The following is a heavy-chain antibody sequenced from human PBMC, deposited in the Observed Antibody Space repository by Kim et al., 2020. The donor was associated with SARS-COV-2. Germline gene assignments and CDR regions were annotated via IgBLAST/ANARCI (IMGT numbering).Heavy chain of an antibody. D-gene: IGHD5-12*01. J-gene: IGHJ4*02. V-gene: IGHV6-1*01. Sequence: NDYAVSVKSRITINPDTSKNQFSLQLNSVTPEDTAVYYCARDYSGYGIDYWGQGTLVTVSS. CDR2: N. CDR3: ARDYSGYGIDY.